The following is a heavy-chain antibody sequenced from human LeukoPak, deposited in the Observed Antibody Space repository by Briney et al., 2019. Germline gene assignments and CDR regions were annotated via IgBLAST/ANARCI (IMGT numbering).Heavy chain of an antibody. CDR2: IYTTGST. D-gene: IGHD6-13*01. CDR3: ARDWGPSAATPYYFDH. V-gene: IGHV4-61*02. Sequence: SQTLSLPCTVSGGFINTGNYYWSWIRQPAGKGLEWIGRIYTTGSTNYNPSLKSRVTISVDTSKNQFSLNLSSVTAADTAVYYCARDWGPSAATPYYFDHWGQGALVTVSS. CDR1: GGFINTGNYY. J-gene: IGHJ4*02.